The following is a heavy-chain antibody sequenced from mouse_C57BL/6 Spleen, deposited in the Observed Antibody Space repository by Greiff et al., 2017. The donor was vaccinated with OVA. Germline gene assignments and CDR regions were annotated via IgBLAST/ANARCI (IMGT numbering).Heavy chain of an antibody. D-gene: IGHD1-1*01. CDR1: GYTFTDYE. CDR2: IDPETGGT. J-gene: IGHJ2*01. Sequence: LVESGAELVRPGASVTLSCKASGYTFTDYEMHWVKQTPVHGLEWIGAIDPETGGTAYNQKFKGKAILTADKSSSTAYMELRSLTSEDSAVYYCTRRGYGSSLDYWGQGTTLTVSS. CDR3: TRRGYGSSLDY. V-gene: IGHV1-15*01.